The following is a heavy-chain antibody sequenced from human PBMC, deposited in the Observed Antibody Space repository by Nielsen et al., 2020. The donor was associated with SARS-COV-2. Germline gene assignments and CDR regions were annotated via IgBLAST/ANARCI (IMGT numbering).Heavy chain of an antibody. CDR2: IYYSGST. CDR1: GGSISSSSYY. CDR3: ARALPDYYYAMDV. V-gene: IGHV4-39*07. Sequence: SETLSLTCTVSGGSISSSSYYWGWIRQPPGKGLEWIGSIYYSGSTYYNPSLKSRVTISLDTSKNQFSLRLTSATAADTAFYYCARALPDYYYAMDVWGQGATVTVS. J-gene: IGHJ6*02.